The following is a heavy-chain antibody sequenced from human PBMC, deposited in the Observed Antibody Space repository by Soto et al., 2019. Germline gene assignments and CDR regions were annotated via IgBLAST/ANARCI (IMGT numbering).Heavy chain of an antibody. Sequence: ASVKVSCKASGYTFTRYGISWVRQAPGQGLEWMGWISAYNGNTNYVQKLQGRVTMTTDTSTSTAYMELRSLRSDDTAVYYCARDFSEMATRSFDYWGQGTLVTVSS. CDR3: ARDFSEMATRSFDY. J-gene: IGHJ4*02. CDR1: GYTFTRYG. CDR2: ISAYNGNT. V-gene: IGHV1-18*01. D-gene: IGHD5-12*01.